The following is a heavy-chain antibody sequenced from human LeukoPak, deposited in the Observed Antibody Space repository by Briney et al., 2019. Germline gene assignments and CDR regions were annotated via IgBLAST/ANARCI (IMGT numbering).Heavy chain of an antibody. CDR1: GFTFSSYS. CDR2: ISSSSSTR. D-gene: IGHD6-13*01. CDR3: ARGYSSWYLTG. J-gene: IGHJ4*02. V-gene: IGHV3-48*01. Sequence: QAGGSLRLPCAASGFTFSSYSMNWVRQAPGKGLEWVSHISSSSSTRYYADSVKGRFTLSRDNAKNSLYLQMNSLRAEDTAVYYCARGYSSWYLTGWGQGTLVTVSS.